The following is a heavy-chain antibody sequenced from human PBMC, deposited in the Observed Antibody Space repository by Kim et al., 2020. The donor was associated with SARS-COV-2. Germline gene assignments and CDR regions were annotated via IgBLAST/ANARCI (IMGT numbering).Heavy chain of an antibody. CDR1: GFTFSSYS. CDR2: ISSSSSYI. Sequence: GGSLRLSCAASGFTFSSYSMNWVRQAPGKGLEWVSSISSSSSYIYYADSVKGRFTISRDNAKNSLYLQMNSLRAEDTAVYYCARDLSTGYYYYGMDVWGQGTTVTDSS. D-gene: IGHD1-1*01. V-gene: IGHV3-21*01. CDR3: ARDLSTGYYYYGMDV. J-gene: IGHJ6*02.